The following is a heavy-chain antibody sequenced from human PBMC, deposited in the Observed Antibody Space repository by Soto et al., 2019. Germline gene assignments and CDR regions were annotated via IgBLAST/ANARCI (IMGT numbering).Heavy chain of an antibody. CDR1: GLTFSTYG. CDR3: VKDTLGGMTPVFMPGTE. J-gene: IGHJ4*02. D-gene: IGHD1-1*01. CDR2: ISNDVRNI. V-gene: IGHV3-30*18. Sequence: VQLVESGGGVVQPGRSLRLSCAASGLTFSTYGFHWVRQAPGKGLEWVAVISNDVRNIHYAESVKGRFTISRDNSKNTLYLQMNSLRPTETAVYYCVKDTLGGMTPVFMPGTEWGQGTLVTVSS.